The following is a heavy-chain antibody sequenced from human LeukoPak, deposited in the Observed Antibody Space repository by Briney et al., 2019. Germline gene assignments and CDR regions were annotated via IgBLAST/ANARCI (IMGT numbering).Heavy chain of an antibody. CDR1: GFTFSSCG. V-gene: IGHV3-30*18. CDR2: ITYDGDTT. CDR3: VKEQGSGSYRTADY. D-gene: IGHD3-10*01. J-gene: IGHJ4*02. Sequence: GGSLRLSCAASGFTFSSCGMHWVRQAPGKGLEWVAVITYDGDTTYFEDSVKGRFTISRDTSKSTMYMQMNSLGAEDTAVYYCVKEQGSGSYRTADYWGQGTLVTVSS.